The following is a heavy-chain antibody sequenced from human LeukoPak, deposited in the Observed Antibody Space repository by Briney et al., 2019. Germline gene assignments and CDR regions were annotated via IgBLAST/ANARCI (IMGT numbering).Heavy chain of an antibody. V-gene: IGHV3-23*01. CDR3: AKQNPEWELRGYYFDY. D-gene: IGHD1-26*01. CDR1: GFTFSSYA. J-gene: IGHJ4*02. Sequence: GGSLRLSCAASGFTFSSYAMSWVRQAPGKGLEWVSAISGSGGSIYYADSVKGRFTISRDNSKNTLYLQMNSLRAEDTAVYYCAKQNPEWELRGYYFDYWGQGTLVTVSS. CDR2: ISGSGGSI.